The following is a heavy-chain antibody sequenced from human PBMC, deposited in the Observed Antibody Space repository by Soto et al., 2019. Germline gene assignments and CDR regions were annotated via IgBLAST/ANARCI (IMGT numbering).Heavy chain of an antibody. CDR3: ARVQTTVTTGMGY. Sequence: SQTLSLTCTVSGGSISSGDYYWSWIRQHPGKGLEWIGYIYYSGSTYYNPSLKSRVTISVDTSKNQFSLKLSSVTAADMAVYYCARVQTTVTTGMGYWGQGTLVTVSS. CDR1: GGSISSGDYY. CDR2: IYYSGST. D-gene: IGHD4-17*01. J-gene: IGHJ4*02. V-gene: IGHV4-31*03.